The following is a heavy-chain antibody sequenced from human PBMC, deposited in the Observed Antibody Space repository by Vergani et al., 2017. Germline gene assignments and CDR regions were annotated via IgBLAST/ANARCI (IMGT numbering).Heavy chain of an antibody. D-gene: IGHD5-24*01. Sequence: QLQLQESGPGLVKPSETLSLTCAVSGVSIKSRSYYWGWIRQSPGKGLEWIGSIYDNGNTYYNPSLKSRVAISVDTSKNQVSLNLGSVTAADTAVYYCAGKRAIELAGRMHYYYAIDVWAKGPRSPSP. V-gene: IGHV4-39*01. CDR3: AGKRAIELAGRMHYYYAIDV. J-gene: IGHJ6*02. CDR2: IYDNGNT. CDR1: GVSIKSRSYY.